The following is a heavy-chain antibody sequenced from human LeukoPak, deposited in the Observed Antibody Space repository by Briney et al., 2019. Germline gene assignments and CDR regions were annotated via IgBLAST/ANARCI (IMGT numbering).Heavy chain of an antibody. V-gene: IGHV4-34*01. Sequence: PSETLSLTCAVYGGSSSGYYWSWIRQPPGKGLEWIGEINHSGSTNYNPSLKSRVTISVDTSKNQFSLKLSSVTAADTAVYYCASSIKAAVLDYWGQGTLVTVSS. J-gene: IGHJ4*02. CDR1: GGSSSGYY. D-gene: IGHD6-13*01. CDR3: ASSIKAAVLDY. CDR2: INHSGST.